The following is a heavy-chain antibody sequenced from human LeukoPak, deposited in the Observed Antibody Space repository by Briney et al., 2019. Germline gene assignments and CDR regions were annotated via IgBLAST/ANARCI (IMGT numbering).Heavy chain of an antibody. V-gene: IGHV3-23*01. CDR1: GLTFSNFG. J-gene: IGHJ4*02. CDR3: ARGARWAYYFDY. Sequence: GGSLRLSCAASGLTFSNFGMSWVRQAPGKGLEWVSGITGSGGSTYYADSVKGRFTISRDNANNSVFLQMNNLRAEDSAIYYCARGARWAYYFDYWGQGSLVTVSS. CDR2: ITGSGGST. D-gene: IGHD4-23*01.